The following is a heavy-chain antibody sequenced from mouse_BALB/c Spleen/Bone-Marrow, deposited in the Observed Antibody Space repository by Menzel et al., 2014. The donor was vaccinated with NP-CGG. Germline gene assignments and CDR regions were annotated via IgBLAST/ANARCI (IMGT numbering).Heavy chain of an antibody. J-gene: IGHJ4*01. CDR2: ISCYNGAT. CDR1: GYSFTGYY. V-gene: IGHV1S34*01. CDR3: VRRGSPIVYYAMDY. Sequence: TGASVKISCKASGYSFTGYYMHWVKQSHGKSLEWIGYISCYNGATSYNQNFKGKATFTVDTSSSTAYMQFNSLTSEDSAVYYCVRRGSPIVYYAMDYWGQGTSVTVSS.